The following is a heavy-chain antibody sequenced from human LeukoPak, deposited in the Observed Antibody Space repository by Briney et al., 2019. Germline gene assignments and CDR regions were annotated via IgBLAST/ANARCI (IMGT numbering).Heavy chain of an antibody. CDR1: GRYLIRYY. J-gene: IGHJ3*02. D-gene: IGHD3-22*01. CDR2: IYTSGST. V-gene: IGHV4-4*07. Sequence: SETLSLTRTVSGRYLIRYYWRCMRPPAGKGLEWIGRIYTSGSTNYNPSLKSRVPMSVDTSKNQFSLKLSSVTAADTAVYYCARAVRGYYDRDAFDIWGQGTMVTVSS. CDR3: ARAVRGYYDRDAFDI.